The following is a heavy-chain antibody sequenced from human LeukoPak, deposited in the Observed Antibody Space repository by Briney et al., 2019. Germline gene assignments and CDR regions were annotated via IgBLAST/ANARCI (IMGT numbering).Heavy chain of an antibody. CDR3: AKGELFGYCSSTSCYADPRCFDY. Sequence: GGSLRLSCAASGFTFSSYAMSWVRQAPGKGLEWVSAISGSGGSTYYADSVKGRFTISRDNSKNTLYLQMSSLRAEDTAVYYCAKGELFGYCSSTSCYADPRCFDYWGQGTLVTVSS. CDR1: GFTFSSYA. V-gene: IGHV3-23*01. CDR2: ISGSGGST. D-gene: IGHD2-2*03. J-gene: IGHJ4*02.